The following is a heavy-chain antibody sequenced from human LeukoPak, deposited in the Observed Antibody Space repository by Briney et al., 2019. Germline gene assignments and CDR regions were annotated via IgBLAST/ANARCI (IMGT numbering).Heavy chain of an antibody. V-gene: IGHV1-46*01. J-gene: IGHJ5*02. D-gene: IGHD6-13*01. Sequence: ASVKVSCKASGYIFTSYFMHWVRQAPGQGLEWMGLINPSGGSTRYAQKFQGRVTMTRDMSTSTVYMELSSLRSEDTAVYYCAREAGQQLVYSLGLKYNWFDPWGQGTLVTVSS. CDR1: GYIFTSYF. CDR3: AREAGQQLVYSLGLKYNWFDP. CDR2: INPSGGST.